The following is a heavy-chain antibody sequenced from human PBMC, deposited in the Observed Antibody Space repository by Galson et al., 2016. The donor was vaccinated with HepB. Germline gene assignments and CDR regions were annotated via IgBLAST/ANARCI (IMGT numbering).Heavy chain of an antibody. D-gene: IGHD5-18*01. CDR3: AHRFRDTAQDSFDI. CDR1: GFSLSTSGVG. V-gene: IGHV2-5*02. CDR2: IYWDDDK. Sequence: PALVKPTQTLTLTCTFSGFSLSTSGVGVGWIRQPPGKALEWLALIYWDDDKRYSPSLKSRLTITKDTSKNQVVLTMTNMDPVDTVTYYCAHRFRDTAQDSFDIWGQGTVVTVSS. J-gene: IGHJ3*02.